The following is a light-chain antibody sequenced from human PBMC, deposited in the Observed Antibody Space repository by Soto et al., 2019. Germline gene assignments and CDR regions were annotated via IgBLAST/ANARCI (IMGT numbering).Light chain of an antibody. J-gene: IGKJ5*01. V-gene: IGKV1-39*01. CDR3: QQSYGSPPIT. Sequence: DIQMTQSPSSLSASVGDRVTITCRASQSISNFLNWYQQKPGKAPNLLIFDASSLQSGVPSRFTGSGSGTDFPLTISSLQPEDFATYYCQQSYGSPPITFGQGTRLEIK. CDR2: DAS. CDR1: QSISNF.